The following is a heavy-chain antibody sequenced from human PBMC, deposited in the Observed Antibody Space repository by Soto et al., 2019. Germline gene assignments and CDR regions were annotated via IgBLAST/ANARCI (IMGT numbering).Heavy chain of an antibody. J-gene: IGHJ6*02. CDR1: GGSISSYY. D-gene: IGHD3-22*01. Sequence: SETLSLTCTVSGGSISSYYWSWIRQPPGKGLEWIGYIYYSGSTNYNPSLKSRVTISVDTSKNQFSLKLSSVTAADTAVYYCARGSGDSSGYYYFPTPYYYYGMDVWGQGTTVTVSS. CDR3: ARGSGDSSGYYYFPTPYYYYGMDV. V-gene: IGHV4-59*01. CDR2: IYYSGST.